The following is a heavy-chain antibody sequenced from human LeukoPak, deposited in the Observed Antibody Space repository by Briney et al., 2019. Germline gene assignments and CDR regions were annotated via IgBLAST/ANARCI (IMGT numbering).Heavy chain of an antibody. CDR2: ISSSSSYI. D-gene: IGHD6-19*01. CDR1: AFTVSNHY. Sequence: GGSLRLSCAASAFTVSNHYMSWVRQAPGKGLEWVSSISSSSSYIYYADSVKGRFTISRDNAKNSLYLQMNSLRAEDTAVYYCVRDAGVAGAGYYYYMDVWGKGTTVTVSS. J-gene: IGHJ6*03. CDR3: VRDAGVAGAGYYYYMDV. V-gene: IGHV3-21*01.